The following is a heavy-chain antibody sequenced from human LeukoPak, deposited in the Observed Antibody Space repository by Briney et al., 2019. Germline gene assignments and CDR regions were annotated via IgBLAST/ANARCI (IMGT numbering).Heavy chain of an antibody. Sequence: ASVKVSCKVSGYTFTGYYMHWVRQAPGQGLEWMGRINPNSGGTNYAQKFQGRVTMTRDTSISTAYMELSRLRSDDTAVYYCARDWDYYYDSSGYLDSWGQGTLVTVSS. J-gene: IGHJ4*02. V-gene: IGHV1-2*06. CDR1: GYTFTGYY. CDR3: ARDWDYYYDSSGYLDS. D-gene: IGHD3-22*01. CDR2: INPNSGGT.